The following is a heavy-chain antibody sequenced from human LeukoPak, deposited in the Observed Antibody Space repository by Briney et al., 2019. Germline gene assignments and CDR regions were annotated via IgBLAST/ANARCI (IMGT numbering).Heavy chain of an antibody. CDR3: ARGLSIDGSRYNWFDP. V-gene: IGHV4-34*01. J-gene: IGHJ5*02. Sequence: PSETLSLTCAVYGGSFSGYYRSWIRQPPGKGLEWIGEINHGGGTNYNPSLKNRLTISVVTSKNQVSLNLSSVTAADTAVYYCARGLSIDGSRYNWFDPWGQGTLVTVSS. CDR1: GGSFSGYY. CDR2: INHGGGT. D-gene: IGHD3-10*01.